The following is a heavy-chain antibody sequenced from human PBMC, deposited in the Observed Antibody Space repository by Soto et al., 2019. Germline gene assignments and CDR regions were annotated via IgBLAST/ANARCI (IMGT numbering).Heavy chain of an antibody. D-gene: IGHD1-26*01. CDR1: GGTFSSYT. J-gene: IGHJ4*02. Sequence: QVQLVQSGAEVKKPGSSVKVSCKASGGTFSSYTISWVRQAPGQGLEWMGRIIPILGIANYAQKFQGRVTITADKATSKGYMELSSLRSEDKGVYYCAIDRVGATVYWGQGTLVTVSS. CDR2: IIPILGIA. V-gene: IGHV1-69*08. CDR3: AIDRVGATVY.